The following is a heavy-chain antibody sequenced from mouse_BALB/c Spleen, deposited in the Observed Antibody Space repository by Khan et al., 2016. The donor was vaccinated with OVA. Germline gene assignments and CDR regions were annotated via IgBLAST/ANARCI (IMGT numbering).Heavy chain of an antibody. J-gene: IGHJ4*01. CDR1: GFTLSRYA. Sequence: EVMLVASGGGLVKPGGSLKVSCAVSGFTLSRYAMSWVRQTPEKRLEWVATISSGGTYTYYPDSVKGRFTISRDNAENTLYLQMSSLRSEDTAMYYCARSDGYYGRGAMDYWGQGTSVTVSS. CDR3: ARSDGYYGRGAMDY. CDR2: ISSGGTYT. D-gene: IGHD2-3*01. V-gene: IGHV5-9-1*01.